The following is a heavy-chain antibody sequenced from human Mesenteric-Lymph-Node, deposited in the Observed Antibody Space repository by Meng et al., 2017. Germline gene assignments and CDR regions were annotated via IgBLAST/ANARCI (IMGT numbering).Heavy chain of an antibody. D-gene: IGHD3-22*01. V-gene: IGHV4-31*03. CDR2: IYYRGST. Sequence: QVPLQEPGPGLVKPSQTLSLTCTVSGGSISSGGYYWNWIRLHPGKGLEWIGYIYYRGSTQYNPSLKSRVTISLDTSKNQFSLQLSSVTAADTAVYYCARSYYYDSSGLNWFDPWGQGILVTVSS. J-gene: IGHJ5*02. CDR3: ARSYYYDSSGLNWFDP. CDR1: GGSISSGGYY.